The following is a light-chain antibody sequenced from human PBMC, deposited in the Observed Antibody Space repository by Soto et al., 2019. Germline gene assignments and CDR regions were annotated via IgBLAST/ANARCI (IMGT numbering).Light chain of an antibody. V-gene: IGLV2-11*01. Sequence: QSALTQPASVSGSPGQSITISCTGSSSDVGGHNHVSWYQQHPGKAPKLIIYDVSKRPSGVPDRFSGSKSGNTASLTISGLQAEDEADYYCCSYAGSYTVVFGGGTKLTVL. CDR1: SSDVGGHNH. J-gene: IGLJ2*01. CDR3: CSYAGSYTVV. CDR2: DVS.